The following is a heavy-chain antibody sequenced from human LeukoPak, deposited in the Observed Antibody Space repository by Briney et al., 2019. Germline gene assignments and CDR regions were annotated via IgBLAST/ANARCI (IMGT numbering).Heavy chain of an antibody. D-gene: IGHD3-10*01. CDR2: INHSGST. CDR1: GDPYSGYY. CDR3: AKSITMVRGVHDY. Sequence: PSVPLSLPCAVYGDPYSGYYWRWLRQPPGKGLEWLGDINHSGSTNYNPSLKSRVTISVDTSKNQFSLKLSSVTAADTAVYYCAKSITMVRGVHDYWGQGTLVTVSS. V-gene: IGHV4-34*01. J-gene: IGHJ4*02.